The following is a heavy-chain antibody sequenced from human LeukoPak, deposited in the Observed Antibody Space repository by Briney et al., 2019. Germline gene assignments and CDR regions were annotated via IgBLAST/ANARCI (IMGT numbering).Heavy chain of an antibody. Sequence: EASVKVSCKASGYTFTSYGISWVRQAPGQGLEWMGWISAYNGNTNYAQKLQGRVTMTTDTSTSTAYMELRSLRSDDTAVYYCARSRYSSSWYAPAENWFDPWGQGTLVTVSS. CDR2: ISAYNGNT. CDR1: GYTFTSYG. D-gene: IGHD6-13*01. CDR3: ARSRYSSSWYAPAENWFDP. J-gene: IGHJ5*02. V-gene: IGHV1-18*01.